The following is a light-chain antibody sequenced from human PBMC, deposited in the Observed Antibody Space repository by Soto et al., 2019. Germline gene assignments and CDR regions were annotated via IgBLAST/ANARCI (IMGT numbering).Light chain of an antibody. Sequence: DAVMTQSPLSLPVTLGQPASISCRSSQSLVYRDGNTYLNWFQQRPGQSQRRLIYKVSNRDSGVPDRFSGSGSGTDFTLKISRVEAEDVAIYYCMQGTHWPWTFGQGTKVEIK. V-gene: IGKV2-30*01. CDR3: MQGTHWPWT. CDR1: QSLVYRDGNTY. CDR2: KVS. J-gene: IGKJ1*01.